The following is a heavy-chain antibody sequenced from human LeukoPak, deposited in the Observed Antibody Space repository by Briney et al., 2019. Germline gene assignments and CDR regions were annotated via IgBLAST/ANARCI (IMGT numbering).Heavy chain of an antibody. V-gene: IGHV1-46*01. CDR1: GYTFTSYY. Sequence: ASVKVSCKVSGYTFTSYYMHWVRQAPGQGLEWMGIINPSGGSTSYAQKFQGRVTMTRDMSTSTVYMELSSLRSEDTAVYYCTRDFAFQQFDYWGQGTLVTVSS. D-gene: IGHD1/OR15-1a*01. CDR2: INPSGGST. J-gene: IGHJ4*02. CDR3: TRDFAFQQFDY.